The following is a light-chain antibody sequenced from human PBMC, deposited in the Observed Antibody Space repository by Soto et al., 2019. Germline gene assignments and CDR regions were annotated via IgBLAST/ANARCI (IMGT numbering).Light chain of an antibody. CDR3: QSYDRSLSGSV. J-gene: IGLJ2*01. CDR1: NSNIGAGYD. Sequence: QSVLTQEPSVSGAPGQRVTISCTGDNSNIGAGYDVHWYQQLPGTAPKLLIFGNNNRPSGVPDRFSGSKSGTSASLAISGLQAEDEADYFCQSYDRSLSGSVFGGGTNLTVL. CDR2: GNN. V-gene: IGLV1-40*01.